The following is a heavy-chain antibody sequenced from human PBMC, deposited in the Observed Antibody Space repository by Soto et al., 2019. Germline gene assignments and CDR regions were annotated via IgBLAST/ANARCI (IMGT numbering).Heavy chain of an antibody. D-gene: IGHD6-25*01. V-gene: IGHV3-48*03. CDR2: ISSSGSTI. Sequence: EVQLVESGGGLVQPGGSLRLSCAASGFTFSSYEMNWVRQAPGKGLEWVSYISSSGSTIYYADSVKGRFTISRDNAKNSLYLQMNSLRAEDTAVYYCARAPGGVPPYYFDYWGQGTLVTVSS. CDR3: ARAPGGVPPYYFDY. CDR1: GFTFSSYE. J-gene: IGHJ4*02.